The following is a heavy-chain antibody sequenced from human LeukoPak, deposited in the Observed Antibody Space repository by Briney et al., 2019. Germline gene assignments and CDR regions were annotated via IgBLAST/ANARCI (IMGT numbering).Heavy chain of an antibody. V-gene: IGHV4-39*01. CDR1: GGSISSSSYY. J-gene: IGHJ5*02. D-gene: IGHD3-22*01. CDR3: ARNYYDSSGYYANWFDP. Sequence: PSETLSLTCTVSGGSISSSSYYWGWIRQPPGKGLEWLGSIYYSGSTYYNPSLKSRVTISVDTSKNQFSLKLSSVTAADTAVYYCARNYYDSSGYYANWFDPWGQGTLVTVSS. CDR2: IYYSGST.